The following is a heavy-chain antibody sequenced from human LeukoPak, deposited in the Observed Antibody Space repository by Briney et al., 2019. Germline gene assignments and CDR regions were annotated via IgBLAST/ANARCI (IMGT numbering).Heavy chain of an antibody. Sequence: ASVKVSCKASGYTFTSYAMNWVRQAPGQGLEWMGWINTNTGNPTYAQGFTGRFVFSLDTSVSTAYLQISSLKAGDTAVYYCARDTGFSMVRGILFWGQGTLVTVSS. J-gene: IGHJ4*02. CDR3: ARDTGFSMVRGILF. CDR1: GYTFTSYA. V-gene: IGHV7-4-1*02. CDR2: INTNTGNP. D-gene: IGHD3-10*01.